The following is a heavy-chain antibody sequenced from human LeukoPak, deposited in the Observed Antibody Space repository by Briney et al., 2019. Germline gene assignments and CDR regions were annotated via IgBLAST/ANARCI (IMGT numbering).Heavy chain of an antibody. CDR1: GGTFSSYT. CDR3: ARDLGNYVVRWFDP. D-gene: IGHD4-11*01. V-gene: IGHV1-69*04. CDR2: IIPILGMA. J-gene: IGHJ5*02. Sequence: SVKVSCKASGGTFSSYTISWVRQAPGQGLEWMGRIIPILGMANYAQKFQGRVTITADKSTSTAYMELSSLRSEDTAVYYCARDLGNYVVRWFDPWGQGTLVTVSS.